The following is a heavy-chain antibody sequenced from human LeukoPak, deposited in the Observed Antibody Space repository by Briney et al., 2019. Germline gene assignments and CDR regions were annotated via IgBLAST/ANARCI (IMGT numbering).Heavy chain of an antibody. V-gene: IGHV3-7*01. CDR2: IKEDGSEK. J-gene: IGHJ4*02. Sequence: PGGSLRLSCADSGLTFSSYWMSWARQAPEKRLEWVATIKEDGSEKYYVDSVKGRFTISRDNAKNSLYLQMNSLRAEDTAVYYCAEGGRTDYWGQGTLVTVSS. CDR1: GLTFSSYW. CDR3: AEGGRTDY.